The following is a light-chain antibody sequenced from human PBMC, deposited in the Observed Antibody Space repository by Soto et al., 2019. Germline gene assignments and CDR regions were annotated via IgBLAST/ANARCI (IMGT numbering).Light chain of an antibody. Sequence: DIQMTQSPSSLSASAGDRVIITCQASQDIRNHLNWYQQKPGKAPKLLIYDVSNLATGVPPKFSGGGSGTEFTLTISSLQPEDIATYYCQHYDDLVTFGGGTKVEIK. J-gene: IGKJ4*01. CDR1: QDIRNH. CDR2: DVS. V-gene: IGKV1-33*01. CDR3: QHYDDLVT.